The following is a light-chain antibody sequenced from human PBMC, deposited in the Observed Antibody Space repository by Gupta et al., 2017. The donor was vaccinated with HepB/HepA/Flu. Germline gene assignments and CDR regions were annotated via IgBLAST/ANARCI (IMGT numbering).Light chain of an antibody. CDR3: QSYDSSLSGLV. Sequence: QSVLTQPPSVSGAPGQRVTIPCTGRRSCSGAGCDVNWYQHLPGAAPKLLISGNINRPSGVPDRFSGSKSGTSASLAITGLQAEDEADYYCQSYDSSLSGLVFGTGTKVTVL. J-gene: IGLJ1*01. V-gene: IGLV1-40*01. CDR1: RSCSGAGCD. CDR2: GNI.